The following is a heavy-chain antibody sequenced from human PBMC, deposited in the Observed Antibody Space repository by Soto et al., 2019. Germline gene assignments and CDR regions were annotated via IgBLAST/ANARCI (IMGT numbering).Heavy chain of an antibody. CDR1: GFTFSSYA. D-gene: IGHD3-10*01. J-gene: IGHJ6*02. CDR3: AKQEVLLWFGELLDYYGMDV. V-gene: IGHV3-30*02. Sequence: PGGSLRLSCAASGFTFSSYAMHWVRQAPGKGLEWVAVIWYDGSNKYYADSVKGRFTISRDNSKNTLYLQMNSLRAEDTAVYYCAKQEVLLWFGELLDYYGMDVWGQGTTVTVSS. CDR2: IWYDGSNK.